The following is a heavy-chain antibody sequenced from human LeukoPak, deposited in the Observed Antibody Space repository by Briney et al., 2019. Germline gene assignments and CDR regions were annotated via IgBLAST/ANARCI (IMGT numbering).Heavy chain of an antibody. CDR3: SRGLHDYGDSNYYFDQ. J-gene: IGHJ4*02. CDR1: GFRSGDDA. D-gene: IGHD4-17*01. Sequence: PGGSLRLSCTASGFRSGDDAWSWFRQAPGKGLEFVCFIRKKGYGETTDYAASVRGRFTISRDDAKSIAYLQMNSLEIEDTALYYCSRGLHDYGDSNYYFDQWGRGTQVTVSS. V-gene: IGHV3-49*03. CDR2: IRKKGYGETT.